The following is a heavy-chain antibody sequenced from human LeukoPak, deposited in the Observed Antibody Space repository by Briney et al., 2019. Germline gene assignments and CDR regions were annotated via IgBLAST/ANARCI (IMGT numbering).Heavy chain of an antibody. CDR3: TTDLLAVEKN. J-gene: IGHJ4*02. V-gene: IGHV3-74*01. D-gene: IGHD6-19*01. CDR2: INSDGRST. Sequence: GGSPRLSCVASGFTFSRYWMHWVRQAPGKGLVWVSRINSDGRSTNYADSVKGRFSISRDNAENTLYLQMNSLKTEDTAVYYCTTDLLAVEKNWGQGTLVTVSS. CDR1: GFTFSRYW.